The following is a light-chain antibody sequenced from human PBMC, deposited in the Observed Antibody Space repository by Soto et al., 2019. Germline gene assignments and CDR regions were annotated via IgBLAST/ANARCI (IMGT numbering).Light chain of an antibody. CDR1: SSDVGAYTF. CDR3: SSYTSSSTHV. Sequence: QAVVTQPASVSGSPGQSITISCTGTSSDVGAYTFVSWYQQHPDKVPKLMIFDVSRQPSGVSDRFSGSKSGNTASLTISGLQPEDEADYYCSSYTSSSTHVFGSGTKLTVL. CDR2: DVS. V-gene: IGLV2-14*03. J-gene: IGLJ1*01.